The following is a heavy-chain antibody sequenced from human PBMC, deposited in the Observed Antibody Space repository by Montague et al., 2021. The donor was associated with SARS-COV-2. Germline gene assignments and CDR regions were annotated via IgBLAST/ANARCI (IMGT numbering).Heavy chain of an antibody. CDR1: DGSLSNYY. CDR2: INRGVNT. D-gene: IGHD3/OR15-3a*01. J-gene: IGHJ4*02. V-gene: IGHV4-34*01. CDR3: ARVRDVFTSGNSNLGWYLDL. Sequence: SETLSLTCAIDDGSLSNYYWNWIRQPPGKGLECIGEINRGVNTNXXPSLKSRATLSVDTSKNQFSLKLNSVTAADTAIYYCARVRDVFTSGNSNLGWYLDLWGQGTPVTVSS.